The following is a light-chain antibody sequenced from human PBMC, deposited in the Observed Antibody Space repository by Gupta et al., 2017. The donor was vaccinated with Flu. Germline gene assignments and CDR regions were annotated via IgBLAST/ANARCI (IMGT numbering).Light chain of an antibody. CDR1: QSIRSY. J-gene: IGKJ4*01. CDR2: GAS. Sequence: EIVLTPSPGTLSLCPGERATLSCRASQSIRSYLAWYQQKPGQPPRLLINGASSRATGIPDRFSGSGSGTDFTLTITRLEPEDSAVYYCQQYFTSPLTFGGGTRLEI. CDR3: QQYFTSPLT. V-gene: IGKV3-20*01.